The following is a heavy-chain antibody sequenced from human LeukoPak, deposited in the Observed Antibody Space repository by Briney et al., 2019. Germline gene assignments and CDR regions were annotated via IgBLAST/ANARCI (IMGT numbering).Heavy chain of an antibody. CDR3: AREVTMGFGELFLGYYYGMDV. J-gene: IGHJ6*04. CDR2: ISSSSSYI. CDR1: GFTFSSYS. Sequence: GGSLRLSCAASGFTFSSYSMNWVRQAPGKGLEWVSSISSSSSYIYYADSVKGRFTISRDNAKNSLYLQMNSLRAEDTAVCYCAREVTMGFGELFLGYYYGMDVWGKGTTVTVSS. D-gene: IGHD3-10*01. V-gene: IGHV3-21*01.